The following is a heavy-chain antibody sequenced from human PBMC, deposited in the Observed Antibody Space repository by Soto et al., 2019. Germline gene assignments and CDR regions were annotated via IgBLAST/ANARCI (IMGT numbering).Heavy chain of an antibody. Sequence: QVQLVESGGGVVQPGRSLRLSCAASGFTFSSYGMYWVRQAPGKGLEWVAVISYDGSNKYYADSVKGRFTISRDNSKNTLYLQMNSLRAEDTAVYYCAKDLGQCSGLDYWGQGTLVTVSS. CDR2: ISYDGSNK. CDR3: AKDLGQCSGLDY. J-gene: IGHJ4*02. V-gene: IGHV3-30*18. CDR1: GFTFSSYG. D-gene: IGHD6-19*01.